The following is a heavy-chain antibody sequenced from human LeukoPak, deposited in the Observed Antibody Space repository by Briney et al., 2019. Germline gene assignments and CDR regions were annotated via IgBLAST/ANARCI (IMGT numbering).Heavy chain of an antibody. D-gene: IGHD3-10*01. J-gene: IGHJ3*02. CDR1: AFTFSSYS. CDR2: ISSSSSYI. CDR3: ARAGGWFGDYAFDI. Sequence: GGSLRLSCAASAFTFSSYSMNWVRQAPGKGLEWVSSISSSSSYIYYADSVKGRFTISRDNAKNSLYLQMNSLRAEDTAVYYCARAGGWFGDYAFDIWGQGTMVTVSS. V-gene: IGHV3-21*01.